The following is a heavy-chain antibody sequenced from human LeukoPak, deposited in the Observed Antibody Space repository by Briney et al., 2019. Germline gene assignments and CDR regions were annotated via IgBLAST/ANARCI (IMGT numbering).Heavy chain of an antibody. D-gene: IGHD4-17*01. J-gene: IGHJ4*02. V-gene: IGHV1-69*04. CDR1: GGTFSSYA. CDR3: ARGSDAYGDYYFDY. CDR2: IIPILGIA. Sequence: ASVKVSCKASGGTFSSYAISWVRQAPGQGLEWMGRIIPILGIANYAQKFQGRVTITADKSTSTAYMELSSLRSEDTAVYYCARGSDAYGDYYFDYWGQGTLVTVSS.